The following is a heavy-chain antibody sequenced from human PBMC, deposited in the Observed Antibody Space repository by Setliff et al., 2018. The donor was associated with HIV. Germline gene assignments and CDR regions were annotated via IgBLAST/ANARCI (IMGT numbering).Heavy chain of an antibody. D-gene: IGHD3-9*01. J-gene: IGHJ4*02. V-gene: IGHV4-61*09. CDR1: GGSISSGSYY. Sequence: KASETLSLTCTVSGGSISSGSYYRNWIRQPAGKGLEWIGHIYSSGSTNYNPSLKSRVTISVDTSKNQFSLKLSSVTAADTAVYYCASYDILTGYYGHYFDYWGQGTLVTVSS. CDR2: IYSSGST. CDR3: ASYDILTGYYGHYFDY.